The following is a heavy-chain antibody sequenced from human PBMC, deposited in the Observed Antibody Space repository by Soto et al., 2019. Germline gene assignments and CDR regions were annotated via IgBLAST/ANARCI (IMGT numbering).Heavy chain of an antibody. Sequence: PGGSLRLSCAASGFTFSSYSMNWVRQAPGKGLEWVSSISSSSSYIYYADSVKGRFTISRDNAKNSLYLQMNSLRAEDTAVYYCARDCSSTSCYDPYYGMDVWGQGTTVT. D-gene: IGHD2-2*01. V-gene: IGHV3-21*01. CDR3: ARDCSSTSCYDPYYGMDV. J-gene: IGHJ6*02. CDR2: ISSSSSYI. CDR1: GFTFSSYS.